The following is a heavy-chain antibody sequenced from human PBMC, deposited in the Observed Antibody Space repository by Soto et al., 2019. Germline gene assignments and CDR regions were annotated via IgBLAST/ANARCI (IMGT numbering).Heavy chain of an antibody. J-gene: IGHJ2*01. V-gene: IGHV1-69*04. Sequence: TCKASGKTVNIYSISCVQQTPGQGLEWMGRIIPILGIANYAQKFQGRVTITADKSTSTAYMELSSLRSEDTAVYYCARERGYSGYDLSWYFDLWGRGTLVTVSS. CDR2: IIPILGIA. CDR3: ARERGYSGYDLSWYFDL. D-gene: IGHD5-12*01. CDR1: GKTVNIYS.